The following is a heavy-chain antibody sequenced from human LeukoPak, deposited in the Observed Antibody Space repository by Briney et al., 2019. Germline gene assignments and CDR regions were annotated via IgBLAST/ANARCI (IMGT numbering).Heavy chain of an antibody. CDR3: ARAQVRDSSWHFDY. CDR2: IYYSGST. Sequence: PSETLSLTCTVSGGSISSYYWSWIRQPPGKGLEWIGYIYYSGSTNYNPSLKSRVTISVDTSKNQFSLKLSSVTAADTAVYYCARAQVRDSSWHFDYWGQGTLVTVSS. CDR1: GGSISSYY. J-gene: IGHJ4*02. D-gene: IGHD6-13*01. V-gene: IGHV4-59*01.